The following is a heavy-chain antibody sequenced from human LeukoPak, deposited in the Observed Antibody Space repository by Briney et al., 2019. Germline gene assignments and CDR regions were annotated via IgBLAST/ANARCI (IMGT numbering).Heavy chain of an antibody. J-gene: IGHJ6*02. CDR1: GGSIRNYY. CDR3: ARDREITKPYYYGMDV. D-gene: IGHD3-3*01. Sequence: PSETLSLTCTVSGGSIRNYYWGWIRQPPGKGPEWIGYISHSGSTNYNPSLKRRVTISVDTSKNQFSVKLSSVTAADTAVYYCARDREITKPYYYGMDVWGQGTTVTVSS. CDR2: ISHSGST. V-gene: IGHV4-59*01.